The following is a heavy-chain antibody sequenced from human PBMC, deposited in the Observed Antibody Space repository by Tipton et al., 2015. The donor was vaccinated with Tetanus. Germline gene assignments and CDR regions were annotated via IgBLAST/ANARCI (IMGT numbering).Heavy chain of an antibody. CDR2: ISSTSRYI. D-gene: IGHD6-6*01. Sequence: SPRLSCEVSGFTFSNYKMNWVRQAPGRGLEWVSSISSTSRYINYADSVKGRFTISRDNAKNSLYLQMNSLRDDDTAVYFCVSGASLDYWGRGSLVTVSS. CDR1: GFTFSNYK. CDR3: VSGASLDY. V-gene: IGHV3-21*01. J-gene: IGHJ4*02.